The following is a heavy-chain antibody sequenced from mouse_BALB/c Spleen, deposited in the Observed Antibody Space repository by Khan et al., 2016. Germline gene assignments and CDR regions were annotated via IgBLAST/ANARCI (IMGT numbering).Heavy chain of an antibody. CDR2: INSNGGST. V-gene: IGHV5-6-3*01. CDR3: ARVRQAVDY. J-gene: IGHJ4*01. CDR1: GFTFSTYA. Sequence: EVELVESGGGLVQPGGSLKLSYAASGFTFSTYAMSWVRQTPDKRLELVATINSNGGSTYYPDNVKGRFTISRDNAKNTLYLQMSSLKSEDTAMYYCARVRQAVDYWGQGTSVTVSS. D-gene: IGHD2-14*01.